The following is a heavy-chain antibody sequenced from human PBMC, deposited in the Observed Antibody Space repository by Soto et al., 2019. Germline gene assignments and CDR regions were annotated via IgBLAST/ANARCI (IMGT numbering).Heavy chain of an antibody. Sequence: EVQLLESGGGLVQPGGSLRLSCAASGFTFSSYTMSWVRQGPGKGLEWVSGISSSGGSTVYADSVKGRFTISRDNFKNTLYLQMNSLRAEDTAVYYCAKGGVDYWGQGTPVTVSS. J-gene: IGHJ4*02. CDR3: AKGGVDY. CDR1: GFTFSSYT. V-gene: IGHV3-23*01. CDR2: ISSSGGST. D-gene: IGHD3-10*01.